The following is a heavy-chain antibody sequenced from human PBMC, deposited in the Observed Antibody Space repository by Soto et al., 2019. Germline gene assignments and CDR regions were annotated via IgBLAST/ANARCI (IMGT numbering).Heavy chain of an antibody. Sequence: PGGSLRLSCAASGFTFSYYGMHWVRQAPGKGLEWVAVISYDGSNKYYADSVKGRFTISRDNSKNTLYLQMNSLRAEDTAVYYCAKDLVTMVRGVISYYYYGMDVWGQGTTVTVSS. J-gene: IGHJ6*02. CDR3: AKDLVTMVRGVISYYYYGMDV. D-gene: IGHD3-10*01. V-gene: IGHV3-30*18. CDR2: ISYDGSNK. CDR1: GFTFSYYG.